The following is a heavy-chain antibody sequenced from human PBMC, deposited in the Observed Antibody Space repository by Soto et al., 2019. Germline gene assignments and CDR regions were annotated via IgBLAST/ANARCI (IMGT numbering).Heavy chain of an antibody. Sequence: EGALRLSCAASGFTFSSYAMHWVRQAPGKGLEWVAVISYDGSNKYYADSVKGRFTISRDNSKNTLYLQMNSLRTDDTAVYYCARGPSSLTRFDYWGQGTLVTVSS. V-gene: IGHV3-30-3*01. J-gene: IGHJ4*02. CDR3: ARGPSSLTRFDY. D-gene: IGHD2-2*01. CDR1: GFTFSSYA. CDR2: ISYDGSNK.